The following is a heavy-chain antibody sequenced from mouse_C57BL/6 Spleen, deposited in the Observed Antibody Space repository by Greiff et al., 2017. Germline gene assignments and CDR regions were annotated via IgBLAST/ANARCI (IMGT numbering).Heavy chain of an antibody. V-gene: IGHV1-59*01. Sequence: QVQLQQPGAELVRPGTSVKLSCKASGYTFTSYWMHWVKQRPGQGLEWIGVIDPSDSYTNYNQKFKGKATLTVDTSSSTAYMQLSSLTSEDSAVYYCAGGLRLTGGDYWGQGTTLTVSS. J-gene: IGHJ2*01. CDR2: IDPSDSYT. CDR3: AGGLRLTGGDY. D-gene: IGHD2-4*01. CDR1: GYTFTSYW.